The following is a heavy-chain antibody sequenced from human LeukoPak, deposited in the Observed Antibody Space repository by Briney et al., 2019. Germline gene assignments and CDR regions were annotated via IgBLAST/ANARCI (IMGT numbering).Heavy chain of an antibody. J-gene: IGHJ3*01. CDR3: AKVQSDIVGAVFFSFDV. CDR1: GFNFNSYS. V-gene: IGHV3-21*06. D-gene: IGHD1-26*01. CDR2: ILGSGSEM. Sequence: KPGGSPRLSCGASGFNFNSYSMNWVRRAPGKGLEWVASILGSGSEMFYADSVKGRFTISRDNAANSLYLQMNSLRVEDTAVYYCAKVQSDIVGAVFFSFDVWGQGPMVSVSS.